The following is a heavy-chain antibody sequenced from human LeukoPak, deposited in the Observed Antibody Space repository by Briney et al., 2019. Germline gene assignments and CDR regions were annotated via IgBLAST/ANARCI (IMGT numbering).Heavy chain of an antibody. CDR2: FNHSGST. V-gene: IGHV4-34*01. Sequence: SETLSLPCAVLGGSFSGSYWSGFRQPPGKGLDWIGEFNHSGSTNYNPSLKSRVTISVDTSKNQFSLKLSSVTAADTAVYYCARGRRYYYGSGSAFDYWGQGTLVTVSS. D-gene: IGHD3-10*01. CDR3: ARGRRYYYGSGSAFDY. J-gene: IGHJ4*02. CDR1: GGSFSGSY.